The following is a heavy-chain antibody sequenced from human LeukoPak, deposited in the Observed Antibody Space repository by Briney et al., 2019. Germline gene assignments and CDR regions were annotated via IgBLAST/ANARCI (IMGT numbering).Heavy chain of an antibody. V-gene: IGHV5-51*01. D-gene: IGHD1/OR15-1a*01. CDR2: IFPGDSET. J-gene: IGHJ4*02. CDR1: GCSFTTHW. Sequence: GESLKISCKGSGCSFTTHWIGWVRQLPGKGLEWMGLIFPGDSETIYSPSFQGQVTISADKSINTAYLRWSSLKASDTAMYYCATSESQTRFDYWGQGTLVTVSS. CDR3: ATSESQTRFDY.